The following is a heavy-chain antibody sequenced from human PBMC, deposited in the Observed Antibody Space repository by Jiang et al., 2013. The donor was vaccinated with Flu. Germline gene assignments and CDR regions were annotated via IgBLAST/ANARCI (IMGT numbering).Heavy chain of an antibody. CDR1: YA. D-gene: IGHD3-16*01. CDR2: INTNTGNP. J-gene: IGHJ4*02. Sequence: YAMNWVRQAPGQGLEWMGWINTNTGNPTYAQGFTGRFVFSLDTSASTAYLQISSLKAEDTAVYYCAREDYAGGVDYWGQGTLVTVSS. CDR3: AREDYAGGVDY. V-gene: IGHV7-4-1*02.